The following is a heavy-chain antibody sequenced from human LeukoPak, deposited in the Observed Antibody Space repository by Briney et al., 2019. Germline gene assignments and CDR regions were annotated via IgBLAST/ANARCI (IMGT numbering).Heavy chain of an antibody. CDR1: GGSISSGSYY. Sequence: SQTLSLTCTVSGGSISSGSYYWSWIRQPAGKGLEWIGRIYTSGSTNYNPSLKSRVTISVDTSKNQFSLKLSSVTAADTAVYYCGRGYAMDVWGQGTTVTVSS. CDR3: GRGYAMDV. CDR2: IYTSGST. V-gene: IGHV4-61*02. J-gene: IGHJ6*02.